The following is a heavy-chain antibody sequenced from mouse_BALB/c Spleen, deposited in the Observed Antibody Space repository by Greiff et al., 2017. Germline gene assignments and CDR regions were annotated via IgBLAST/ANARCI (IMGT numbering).Heavy chain of an antibody. J-gene: IGHJ4*01. V-gene: IGHV7-1*02. CDR1: GFNFSDFY. CDR3: ARDAGGNYVMDY. Sequence: EVTVVESGGGLVQPGGSLRLSCATSGFNFSDFYMEWVRQPPGKRLEWIAASRNKANDYTTEYSASVKGRFIVSRDTSQSILYLQMNALRAEDTAIYYFARDAGGNYVMDYWGQGTSVTVSS. CDR2: SRNKANDYTT.